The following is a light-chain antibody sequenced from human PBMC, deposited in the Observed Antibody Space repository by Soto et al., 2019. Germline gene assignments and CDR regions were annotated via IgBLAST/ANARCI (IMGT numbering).Light chain of an antibody. CDR2: DAS. J-gene: IGKJ1*01. CDR1: QSVSSY. V-gene: IGKV3-11*01. Sequence: VSTQSPSTLSLSPGERDTLNCRASQSVSSYLAWYQQKPGQAPRLLIYDASNRATGIPARFSGSGSGTDFTLTISSLEPEDFAVYYCQQYGSSPWTFGQGTKVDI. CDR3: QQYGSSPWT.